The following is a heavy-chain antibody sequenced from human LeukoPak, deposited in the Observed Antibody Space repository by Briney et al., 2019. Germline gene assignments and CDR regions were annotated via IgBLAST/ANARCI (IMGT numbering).Heavy chain of an antibody. CDR1: GYAFTSYG. CDR3: AGGTSGLRYFDWLLPST. D-gene: IGHD3-9*01. V-gene: IGHV1-18*01. CDR2: ISAYNGNT. Sequence: ASVKVSCKASGYAFTSYGINWVRQAPGQGLEWMGWISAYNGNTNYAQKLQGRVTMTTDTSTSTAYMELRSLRSDDTAVYYCAGGTSGLRYFDWLLPSTWGQGTLVTVSS. J-gene: IGHJ5*02.